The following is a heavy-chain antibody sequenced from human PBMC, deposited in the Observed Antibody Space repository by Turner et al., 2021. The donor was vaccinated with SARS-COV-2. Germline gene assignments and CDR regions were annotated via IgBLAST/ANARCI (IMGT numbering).Heavy chain of an antibody. Sequence: GYNFSDHYIHWVRQAPEQGLAWMGWINTDNGDSYHAQKFQCRITMTRDTSLNTAYMELITPRSDDTAEYYCSMGRDDLNMHVWGQGTMVIVSS. V-gene: IGHV1-2*02. CDR2: INTDNGDS. J-gene: IGHJ6*02. CDR1: GYNFSDHY. CDR3: SMGRDDLNMHV. D-gene: IGHD1-1*01.